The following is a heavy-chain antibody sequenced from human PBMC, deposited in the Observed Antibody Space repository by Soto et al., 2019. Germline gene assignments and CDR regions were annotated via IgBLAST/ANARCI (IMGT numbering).Heavy chain of an antibody. Sequence: GGSLRLSCAASGFTFNKYALSWVRQAPGQGLEWVAGIFGGGHGAFYADSVKGRFTISRDNSEDTLYLQMTSLRADDTAVYYCAGEGTEGGSPLFDYWGPGTLVTVSS. CDR1: GFTFNKYA. CDR2: IFGGGHGA. J-gene: IGHJ4*02. V-gene: IGHV3-23*01. CDR3: AGEGTEGGSPLFDY. D-gene: IGHD2-15*01.